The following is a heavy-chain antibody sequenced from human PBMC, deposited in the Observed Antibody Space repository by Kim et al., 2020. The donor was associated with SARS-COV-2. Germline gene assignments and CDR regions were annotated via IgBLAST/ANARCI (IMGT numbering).Heavy chain of an antibody. CDR1: GFTFDDYA. V-gene: IGHV3-9*01. CDR3: AKDGRSSWYSSYFDY. CDR2: ISWNSGSI. Sequence: GGSLRLSCAASGFTFDDYAMHWVRQAPGKGLEWVSGISWNSGSIGYADSVKGRFTISRDNAKNSLYLQMNSLRAEDTALYYCAKDGRSSWYSSYFDYWGQGTLVTVSS. J-gene: IGHJ4*02. D-gene: IGHD6-13*01.